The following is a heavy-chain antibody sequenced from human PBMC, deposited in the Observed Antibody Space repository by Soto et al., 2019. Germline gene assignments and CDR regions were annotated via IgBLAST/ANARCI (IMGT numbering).Heavy chain of an antibody. V-gene: IGHV4-59*02. Sequence: ETLSLTCSVTGASVSSHSWSWIRQSPGKGLEWIGYIHYSGDINYTPSLRSRVTISVETSKNQLSLNLTSLTAADTAVYYCARGGTSGSAVYNWFDPWGQGTLVTVSS. CDR2: IHYSGDI. CDR3: ARGGTSGSAVYNWFDP. J-gene: IGHJ5*02. D-gene: IGHD3-10*01. CDR1: GASVSSHS.